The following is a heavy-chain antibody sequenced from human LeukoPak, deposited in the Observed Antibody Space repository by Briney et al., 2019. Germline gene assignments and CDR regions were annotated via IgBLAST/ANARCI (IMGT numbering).Heavy chain of an antibody. V-gene: IGHV3-23*01. CDR2: ISGSGGST. Sequence: PGGSLRLSCAASGFTFSNYWMSWVRQAPGKGLEWVSAISGSGGSTYYADSVKGRFTISRDNSKNTLYLQMNSLRAEDTAVYYCARVYYYYYYMDVWGKGTTVTVSS. CDR1: GFTFSNYW. CDR3: ARVYYYYYYMDV. J-gene: IGHJ6*03.